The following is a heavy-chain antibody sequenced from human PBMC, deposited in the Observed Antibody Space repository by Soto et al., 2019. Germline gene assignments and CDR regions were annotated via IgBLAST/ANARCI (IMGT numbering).Heavy chain of an antibody. J-gene: IGHJ3*02. CDR3: ARGPFGSSGWFDAFDI. CDR2: ISAYSGNT. Sequence: ASVKVSCKASGYTFTSYGISWVRQAPGQGLEWMGWISAYSGNTNYAQKFQGRVTMTRNTSISTAYMELSSLRSEDTAVYYCARGPFGSSGWFDAFDIWGQGTMVTVSS. V-gene: IGHV1-18*01. D-gene: IGHD6-19*01. CDR1: GYTFTSYG.